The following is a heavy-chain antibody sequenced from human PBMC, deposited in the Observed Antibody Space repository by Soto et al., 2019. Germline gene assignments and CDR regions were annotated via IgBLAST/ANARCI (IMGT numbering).Heavy chain of an antibody. J-gene: IGHJ4*02. V-gene: IGHV3-21*06. CDR2: ISSRSTNI. CDR3: AKFTEPGYSSIWYYFEY. Sequence: GGSLRLSCVGSGFTFSGYSMAWVRQVPGRGLEWVASISSRSTNIDYADTVKGRFIISRDNAKNLVSLQMSSLRGEDTALYYCAKFTEPGYSSIWYYFEYWGQGTPVTVSS. D-gene: IGHD6-19*01. CDR1: GFTFSGYS.